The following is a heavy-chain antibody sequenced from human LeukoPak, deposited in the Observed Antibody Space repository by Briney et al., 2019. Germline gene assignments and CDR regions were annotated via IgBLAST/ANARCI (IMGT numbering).Heavy chain of an antibody. CDR2: IYPGDSDT. J-gene: IGHJ6*03. D-gene: IGHD6-6*01. CDR3: ARYSSSSAPYYYYYMDV. V-gene: IGHV5-51*01. Sequence: GESLKISCKGSGYNFTSYWIGWVRQMPGKGLEWMGIIYPGDSDTRYSPSFQGQVTISADKSISTAYLQWSSLKASDTAMYYCARYSSSSAPYYYYYMDVWGKGTTVTVSS. CDR1: GYNFTSYW.